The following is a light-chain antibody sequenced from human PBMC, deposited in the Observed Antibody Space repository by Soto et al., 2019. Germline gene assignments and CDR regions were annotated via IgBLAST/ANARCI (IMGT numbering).Light chain of an antibody. CDR3: QHYGSSRST. V-gene: IGKV3-20*01. CDR1: ESISGPY. Sequence: VVLTQSPVTLSFTSGERATLSCRASESISGPYLAWYQQRPGQAPRLLIYSASTRAAGIPDRISGSGSGTDFALTISRVKPEDFAVYYCQHYGSSRSTFGRGTKVDI. J-gene: IGKJ1*01. CDR2: SAS.